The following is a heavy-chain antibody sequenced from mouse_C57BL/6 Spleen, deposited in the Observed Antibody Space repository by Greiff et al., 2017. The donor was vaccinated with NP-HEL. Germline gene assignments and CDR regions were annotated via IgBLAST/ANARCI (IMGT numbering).Heavy chain of an antibody. CDR3: ARDLDDDGGRYFDV. J-gene: IGHJ1*03. CDR2: ISDGGSYT. D-gene: IGHD2-4*01. Sequence: EVKLVESGGGLVKPGGSLKLSCAASGFTFSSYAMSWVRQTPEQRLEWVATISDGGSYTYYPDNVKGRYATSRDNAKNKLYLQMSHLKAEDTAMYYCARDLDDDGGRYFDVWGTGTTVTVSS. CDR1: GFTFSSYA. V-gene: IGHV5-4*01.